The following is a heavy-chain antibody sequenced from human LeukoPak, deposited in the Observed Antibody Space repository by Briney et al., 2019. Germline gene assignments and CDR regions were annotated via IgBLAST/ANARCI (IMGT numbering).Heavy chain of an antibody. D-gene: IGHD2-2*01. J-gene: IGHJ1*01. CDR3: AKEPYCSSTSCIGEYFQR. Sequence: WGSLTLSCAASGFTFSSYGMHWVRQAPGKGLGWVAVISYDGSNKYYADSVKGRFTISRDNSKNTLYLQMNSLRAEDTAVYYCAKEPYCSSTSCIGEYFQRWGQGTLVTVSS. CDR2: ISYDGSNK. CDR1: GFTFSSYG. V-gene: IGHV3-30*18.